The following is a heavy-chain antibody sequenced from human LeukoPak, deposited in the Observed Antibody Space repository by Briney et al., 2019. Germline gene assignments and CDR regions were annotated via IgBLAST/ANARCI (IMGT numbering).Heavy chain of an antibody. CDR1: GFTFSSYG. Sequence: PGGSLRLSCAASGFTFSSYGMSWVRQAPGKGLEWVSAISGSGGRTYYADSVKGRFTISRDNSKNTLYLQMNSLRAEDTAVYSCANAGGVAARALFDHWGQGTLVTVSS. CDR2: ISGSGGRT. J-gene: IGHJ4*02. V-gene: IGHV3-23*01. CDR3: ANAGGVAARALFDH. D-gene: IGHD6-6*01.